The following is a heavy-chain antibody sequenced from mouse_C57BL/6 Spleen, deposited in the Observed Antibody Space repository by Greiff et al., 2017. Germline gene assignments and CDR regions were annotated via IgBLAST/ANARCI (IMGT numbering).Heavy chain of an antibody. CDR3: ARLTGTSAWFAY. J-gene: IGHJ3*01. CDR2: ISDGGSYT. D-gene: IGHD4-1*01. CDR1: GFTFSSYA. Sequence: EVKVVESGGGLVKPGGSLKLSCAASGFTFSSYAMSWVRQTPEKRLEWVATISDGGSYTYYPDNVKGRFTISRDNAKNNLYLQMSHLKSEDTAMYYCARLTGTSAWFAYWGQGTLVTVSA. V-gene: IGHV5-4*03.